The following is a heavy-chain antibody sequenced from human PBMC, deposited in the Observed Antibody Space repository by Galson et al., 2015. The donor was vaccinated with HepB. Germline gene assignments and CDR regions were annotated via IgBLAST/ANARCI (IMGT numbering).Heavy chain of an antibody. CDR2: IYPGDSDT. D-gene: IGHD2-15*01. CDR3: ARQRGKQALGYCSDGSCYSGPFDY. Sequence: QSGSEVKKPGESLKISCKGSGYSFTSYWIGWVRQMPGKGLEWMGIIYPGDSDTRYSPSFQGQVTISADKSISTAYLQWSSLKASDTAMYYCARQRGKQALGYCSDGSCYSGPFDYWGQGTLVTVSS. J-gene: IGHJ4*02. CDR1: GYSFTSYW. V-gene: IGHV5-51*01.